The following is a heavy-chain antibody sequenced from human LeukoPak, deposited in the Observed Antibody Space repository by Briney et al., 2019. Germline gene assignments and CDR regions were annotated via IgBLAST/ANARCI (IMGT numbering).Heavy chain of an antibody. D-gene: IGHD3-9*01. CDR1: GFIFSTYN. Sequence: PGGSLRLSCATSGFIFSTYNMSWVRQAPGKGLEWVSAISGSGGSTYYADSVKGRFTISRDNSKNTLYLQMNSLRAEDTAVYYCAKGPGYYDILRHAFDIWGQGTMVTVSS. V-gene: IGHV3-23*01. J-gene: IGHJ3*02. CDR3: AKGPGYYDILRHAFDI. CDR2: ISGSGGST.